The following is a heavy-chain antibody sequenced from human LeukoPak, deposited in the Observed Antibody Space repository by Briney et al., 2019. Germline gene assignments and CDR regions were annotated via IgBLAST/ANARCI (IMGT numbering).Heavy chain of an antibody. Sequence: ASVKVSCKASGYTFTGYYMHWVRQAPGQGLEYMGVINPSGGSTTYAQKFQGRVTMTRDTSTSTVYMDLSSLMSEDTAVYYCAKCRVSSSGSADYWGQGTLVTVSS. V-gene: IGHV1-46*01. CDR1: GYTFTGYY. D-gene: IGHD3-22*01. CDR3: AKCRVSSSGSADY. CDR2: INPSGGST. J-gene: IGHJ4*02.